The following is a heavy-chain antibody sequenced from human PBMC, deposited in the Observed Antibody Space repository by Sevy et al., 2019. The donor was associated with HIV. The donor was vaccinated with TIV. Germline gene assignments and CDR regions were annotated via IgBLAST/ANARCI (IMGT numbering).Heavy chain of an antibody. CDR2: ISSSSSYI. CDR1: GFTFSSYS. V-gene: IGHV3-21*01. J-gene: IGHJ6*02. D-gene: IGHD3-10*01. Sequence: GGSLRLSCAASGFTFSSYSMNWVRQAPGKGLEWVSSISSSSSYIYYADSVKGRFTISRDNAKNSLYLQMNILRAEDTAVYYCARARDGSGSYSGYYYYGMDVWGQGTTVTVSS. CDR3: ARARDGSGSYSGYYYYGMDV.